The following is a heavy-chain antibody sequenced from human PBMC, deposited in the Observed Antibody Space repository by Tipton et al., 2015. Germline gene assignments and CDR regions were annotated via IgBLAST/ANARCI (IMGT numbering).Heavy chain of an antibody. J-gene: IGHJ5*02. CDR2: IYYSGST. CDR1: GGSISSSSYY. D-gene: IGHD2-2*02. V-gene: IGHV4-39*07. CDR3: AGGAYTYNWFDP. Sequence: LRLSCSVSGGSISSSSYYWGWIRQPPGKGLEWIGSIYYSGSTYYNPSLKSRVTISVDTSKTQFSLRLTSVNTADTAIYYCAGGAYTYNWFDPWGQGTLVTVSS.